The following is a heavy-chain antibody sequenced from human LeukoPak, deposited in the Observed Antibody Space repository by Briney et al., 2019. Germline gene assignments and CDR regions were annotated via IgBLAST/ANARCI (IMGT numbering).Heavy chain of an antibody. D-gene: IGHD6-19*01. CDR1: GFPFSVYE. CDR3: APLAVASDFDY. J-gene: IGHJ4*02. V-gene: IGHV3-48*03. Sequence: GGSLRLSCAVSGFPFSVYEMNWVRQAPGKGLEWVSNIGSSGTTIYYADSVKGRFSISRDNAKSSLYLQMNSLRVEDTAVYYCAPLAVASDFDYWGQGALVTVSS. CDR2: IGSSGTTI.